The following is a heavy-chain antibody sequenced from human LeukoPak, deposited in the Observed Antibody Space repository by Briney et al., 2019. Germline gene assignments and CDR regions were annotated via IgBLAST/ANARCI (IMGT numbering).Heavy chain of an antibody. CDR3: ARIAVAGTAH. J-gene: IGHJ4*02. Sequence: ASVKVSCEASGYTFTGYYMHCVRQAPGQRLEWMGWINPNSGGTNYAQKFQGRVTMTRDTSISTAYMELSRLRSDDTAVYYCARIAVAGTAHWGQGTLVTVSS. D-gene: IGHD6-19*01. CDR2: INPNSGGT. CDR1: GYTFTGYY. V-gene: IGHV1-2*02.